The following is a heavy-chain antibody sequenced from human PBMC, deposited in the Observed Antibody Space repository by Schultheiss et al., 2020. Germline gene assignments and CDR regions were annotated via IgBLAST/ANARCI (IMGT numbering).Heavy chain of an antibody. CDR2: ISSSGSTI. CDR3: ERGELSGSYKYSYYGMDV. Sequence: GGSLRLSCAASGFTFSSYAMSWVRQAPGKGLEWVSYISSSGSTIYYEYSVKGRFTISRDNSKNTLYLQMNSLRAEDTAVYYCERGELSGSYKYSYYGMDVWGQGTTVTVS. CDR1: GFTFSSYA. J-gene: IGHJ6*01. V-gene: IGHV3-48*01. D-gene: IGHD3-10*01.